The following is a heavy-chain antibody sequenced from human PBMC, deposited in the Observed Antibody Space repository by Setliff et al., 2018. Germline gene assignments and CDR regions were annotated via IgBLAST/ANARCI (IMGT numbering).Heavy chain of an antibody. V-gene: IGHV4-34*01. CDR2: INHSGST. D-gene: IGHD3-3*01. J-gene: IGHJ6*03. CDR1: GGSFSGYY. Sequence: SETLSLTCAVYGGSFSGYYWSWIRQPPGKGPEWIGEINHSGSTNYNPSLESRVTISVDTSKNQFSLKLTSVTAADTAVYYCARVLKIEYKEWLGYYYYMDVWGKGTTVTV. CDR3: ARVLKIEYKEWLGYYYYMDV.